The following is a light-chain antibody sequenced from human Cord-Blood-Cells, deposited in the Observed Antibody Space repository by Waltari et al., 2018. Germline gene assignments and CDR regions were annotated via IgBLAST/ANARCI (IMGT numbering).Light chain of an antibody. CDR1: QGISSY. J-gene: IGKJ5*01. CDR3: QQYYSYST. V-gene: IGKV1-8*01. CDR2: AAS. Sequence: AIRMTQSPYSLSASTGDRVTIPCRASQGISSYLAWYQQKPGKAPKLLIYAASTLQSGVPSRFSRSGSGTDFTLTISCLQSEDFATYDCQQYYSYSTFGQGTRLEIK.